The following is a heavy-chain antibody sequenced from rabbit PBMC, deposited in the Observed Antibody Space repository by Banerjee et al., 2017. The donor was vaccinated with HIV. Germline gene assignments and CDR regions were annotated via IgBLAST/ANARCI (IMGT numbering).Heavy chain of an antibody. D-gene: IGHD8-1*01. CDR3: ARETAAYAGGTYTTGGNL. CDR2: IFTSSAGT. V-gene: IGHV1S45*01. J-gene: IGHJ4*01. CDR1: GFSFSSNYW. Sequence: QEQLEESGGGLVKPEGSLTLTCTASGFSFSSNYWICWVRQAPGKGLEWIACIFTSSAGTSYASWAKGRFTISKASSTTVTLQMTSLTAADTATYFCARETAAYAGGTYTTGGNLWGPGTLVTVS.